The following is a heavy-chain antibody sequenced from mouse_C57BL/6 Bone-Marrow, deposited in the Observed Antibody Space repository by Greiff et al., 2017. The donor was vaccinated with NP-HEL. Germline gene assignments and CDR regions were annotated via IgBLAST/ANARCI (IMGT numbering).Heavy chain of an antibody. CDR3: ARDYYDLLYAMDY. J-gene: IGHJ4*01. Sequence: EVKLVESGGGLVKPGGSLKLSCAASGFTFSSYAMSWVRQTPEKRLEWVATISDGGSYTYYPDNVKGRFTISRDNAKNNLYLQMSHLKSEDTAMYYCARDYYDLLYAMDYWGQGTSVTVSS. V-gene: IGHV5-4*01. CDR2: ISDGGSYT. CDR1: GFTFSSYA. D-gene: IGHD2-4*01.